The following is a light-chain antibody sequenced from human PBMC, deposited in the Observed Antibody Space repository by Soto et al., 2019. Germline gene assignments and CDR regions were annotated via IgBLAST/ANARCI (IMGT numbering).Light chain of an antibody. Sequence: QSVLTQPPSVSGAPGQRVTLSCTGNTSNLGAGYDVHWYQQLPGAAPKLVIFGNRNRPSGVPERFSGSKSGTSASLAITGLQAEDEADYYCTSYTSSSTHVFGTGTKVTVL. J-gene: IGLJ1*01. CDR1: TSNLGAGYD. V-gene: IGLV1-40*01. CDR3: TSYTSSSTHV. CDR2: GNR.